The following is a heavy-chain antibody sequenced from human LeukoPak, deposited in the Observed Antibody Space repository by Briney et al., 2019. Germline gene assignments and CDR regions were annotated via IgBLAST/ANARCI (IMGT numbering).Heavy chain of an antibody. CDR3: ARGGRITIFGVVNDDFDY. J-gene: IGHJ4*02. D-gene: IGHD3-3*01. CDR2: ISYDGSNK. CDR1: GFTFSSYA. Sequence: GGSLRLSCAASGFTFSSYAMHWVRQAPGKGLEWVAVISYDGSNKYYADSVKGRFTISRDNSKNTLYLQMNSLRAEDTAVYYCARGGRITIFGVVNDDFDYWGQGTLVTVSS. V-gene: IGHV3-30-3*01.